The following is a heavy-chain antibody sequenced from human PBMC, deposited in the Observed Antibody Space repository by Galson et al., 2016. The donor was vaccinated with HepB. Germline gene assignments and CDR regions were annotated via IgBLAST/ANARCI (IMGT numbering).Heavy chain of an antibody. D-gene: IGHD1-20*01. CDR2: ISYSSSYM. CDR3: ARTITGTPWHHYYYGMDV. Sequence: SLRLSCAASGFTFSSYSMHWVRQAPGKGLEWVSSISYSSSYMPYADAVKGRFTISRDNAKNSLYLQMNSLGAEDTAVYFCARTITGTPWHHYYYGMDVWGQGTLVTVSS. J-gene: IGHJ6*02. CDR1: GFTFSSYS. V-gene: IGHV3-21*01.